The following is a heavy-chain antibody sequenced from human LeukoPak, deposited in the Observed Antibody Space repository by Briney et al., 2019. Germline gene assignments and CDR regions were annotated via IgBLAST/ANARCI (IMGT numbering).Heavy chain of an antibody. J-gene: IGHJ4*02. CDR2: IYYSGST. D-gene: IGHD3-22*01. V-gene: IGHV4-38-2*02. Sequence: SETLSLTCTVSGYSISSGNYWGWIRQPPGKGLEWMGSIYYSGSTYYNPSLKSRVTISVDTSKNQFSLKLSSVTAADTAVYYCARQGNYYDSSGYIDYWGQGTLVTVSS. CDR3: ARQGNYYDSSGYIDY. CDR1: GYSISSGNY.